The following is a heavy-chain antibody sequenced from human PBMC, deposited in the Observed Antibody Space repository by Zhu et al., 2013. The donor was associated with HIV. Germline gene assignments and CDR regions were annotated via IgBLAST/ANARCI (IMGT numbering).Heavy chain of an antibody. CDR3: ARGDYYDSSGYYDY. Sequence: QVQLVQSAPEVKEPGASVKVSCQASGYVFTDYDINWVRQAAGQGLEWMGWINPNTGGTDYAQKFQGRVTMTRDTSISTAYIDLRSLRSDDTAVYYCARGDYYDSSGYYDYWGQGTLVTVSS. CDR1: GYVFTDYD. J-gene: IGHJ4*02. D-gene: IGHD3-22*01. CDR2: INPNTGGT. V-gene: IGHV1-2*02.